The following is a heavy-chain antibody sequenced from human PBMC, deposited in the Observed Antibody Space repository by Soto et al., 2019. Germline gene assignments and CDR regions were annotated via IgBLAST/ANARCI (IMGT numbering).Heavy chain of an antibody. CDR3: AMSRSGILDS. CDR2: IYHGDSDT. V-gene: IGHV5-51*01. Sequence: PGESLKISCKGSGYSFTSYWNGWVRQMPGKGLEWMGIIYHGDSDTRYSPSCQGQVTISADKSISTAYLQWSSLKASDTSMYYCAMSRSGILDSWGQGTLVTVSS. J-gene: IGHJ5*01. CDR1: GYSFTSYW. D-gene: IGHD6-19*01.